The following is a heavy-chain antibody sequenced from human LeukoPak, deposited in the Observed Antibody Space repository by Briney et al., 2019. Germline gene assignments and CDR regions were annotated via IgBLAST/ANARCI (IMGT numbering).Heavy chain of an antibody. V-gene: IGHV4-39*07. CDR2: VSYRGGT. CDR3: ARVKRGRNYYDSQLHLYYYYYMDV. Sequence: SETLSLTCSVSGDSISSSNYYWGWIRQPPGKGLEWIGSVSYRGGTYHNPSLKTRVTMSVDTSKNQFSLRLTSVTAADTAVYYCARVKRGRNYYDSQLHLYYYYYMDVWGKGTTVTISS. D-gene: IGHD3-22*01. CDR1: GDSISSSNYY. J-gene: IGHJ6*03.